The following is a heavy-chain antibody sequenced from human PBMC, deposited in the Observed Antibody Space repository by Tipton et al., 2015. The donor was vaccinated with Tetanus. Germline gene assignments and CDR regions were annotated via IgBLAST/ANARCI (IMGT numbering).Heavy chain of an antibody. D-gene: IGHD5-18*01. CDR2: INPSGGST. V-gene: IGHV1-46*01. CDR1: GYTFTSYY. CDR3: ARAGIQLWHRNWYFDL. Sequence: QLVQSGAEVKKPGASVKVSCKASGYTFTSYYMHWVRQAPGQGLEWMGIINPSGGSTSYAQKFQGRVTMTRDTSTSTVYMELSSLRSEDTAVYYCARAGIQLWHRNWYFDLWGRGTLVTVSS. J-gene: IGHJ2*01.